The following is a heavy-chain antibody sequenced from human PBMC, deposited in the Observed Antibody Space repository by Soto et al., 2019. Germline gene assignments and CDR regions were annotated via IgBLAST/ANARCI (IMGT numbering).Heavy chain of an antibody. Sequence: PVGSLRLSCAASGFTFDDYAMHWVRQAPGKGLEWVSGISWNSGSIGYADSVKGRFTISRDNAKNSLYLQMNSLRAEDTALYYCAKGYGSGSYSGPFWFDPWGQGTLVTVSS. V-gene: IGHV3-9*01. CDR3: AKGYGSGSYSGPFWFDP. J-gene: IGHJ5*02. D-gene: IGHD3-10*01. CDR2: ISWNSGSI. CDR1: GFTFDDYA.